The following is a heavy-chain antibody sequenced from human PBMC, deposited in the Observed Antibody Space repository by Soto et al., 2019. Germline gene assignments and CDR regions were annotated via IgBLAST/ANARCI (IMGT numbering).Heavy chain of an antibody. J-gene: IGHJ4*02. Sequence: ASVKVSCKASGYTFTYRYLHWVRQAPGQALEWMGWITPFNGNTNYAQKFQDRVTITRDRSMSTAYMELSSLRSEDTAMYYCASSPLVVAAKNYFDYWGQATLVTVSS. D-gene: IGHD2-15*01. V-gene: IGHV1-45*02. CDR2: ITPFNGNT. CDR1: GYTFTYRY. CDR3: ASSPLVVAAKNYFDY.